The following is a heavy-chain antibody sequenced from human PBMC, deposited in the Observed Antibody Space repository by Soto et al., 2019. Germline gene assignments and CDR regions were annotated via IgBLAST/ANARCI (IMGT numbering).Heavy chain of an antibody. V-gene: IGHV1-69*06. CDR1: GGTPNTYV. Sequence: QVQLVQSGAEVKKPGSSVRVSCKASGGTPNTYVIDGVRQAPGQGLEWMGGIIPLFGTPNYAQNFRGRVTMTADKSTSTVYLEFSSLRSDDTAVYYCAGFGFSDGYAYWGQGTLVTVSS. CDR3: AGFGFSDGYAY. CDR2: IIPLFGTP. D-gene: IGHD5-18*01. J-gene: IGHJ1*01.